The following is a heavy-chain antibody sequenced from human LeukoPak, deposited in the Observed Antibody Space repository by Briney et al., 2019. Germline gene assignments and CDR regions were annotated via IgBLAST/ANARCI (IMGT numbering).Heavy chain of an antibody. CDR1: GGSFSGYY. J-gene: IGHJ4*02. CDR3: ARGRITIFGVVISPRNYFDY. D-gene: IGHD3-3*01. Sequence: SETLSLTCAVYGGSFSGYYWSWIRQPPGKGLEWIGAINHSGSTNYNPSLKSRVTISVDTSKNQFSLKLSSVTAADTAVYYCARGRITIFGVVISPRNYFDYWGQGTLVTVSS. V-gene: IGHV4-34*01. CDR2: INHSGST.